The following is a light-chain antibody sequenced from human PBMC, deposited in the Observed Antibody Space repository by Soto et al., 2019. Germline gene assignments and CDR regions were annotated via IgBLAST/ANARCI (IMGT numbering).Light chain of an antibody. J-gene: IGKJ2*01. CDR1: QSVSSSY. V-gene: IGKV3-20*01. CDR3: QQYDTSPPMYT. CDR2: GAS. Sequence: EIVLTQSPGTLSLSPGERATLSCRASQSVSSSYLAWYQQKPGQAPRLLIYGASSRATGIPDRFSGSGSVTDFTLTISRLEPEDFAVYFCQQYDTSPPMYTFGQGTNLEIK.